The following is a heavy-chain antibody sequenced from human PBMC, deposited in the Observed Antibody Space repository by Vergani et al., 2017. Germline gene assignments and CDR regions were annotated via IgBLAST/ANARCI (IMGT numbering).Heavy chain of an antibody. D-gene: IGHD2-15*01. J-gene: IGHJ5*02. CDR2: ISSSSSYI. CDR3: ARPQVVGANNWFDP. V-gene: IGHV3-21*01. CDR1: GFTFSSYS. Sequence: ELQLVESGGGLVKPGGSLRLSCAASGFTFSSYSMNWVRQAPGKGLEWVSSISSSSSYIYYADSVKGRFTISRDNAKNSLYLQMNSLRAEDTAVYYCARPQVVGANNWFDPWGQGTLVTVSS.